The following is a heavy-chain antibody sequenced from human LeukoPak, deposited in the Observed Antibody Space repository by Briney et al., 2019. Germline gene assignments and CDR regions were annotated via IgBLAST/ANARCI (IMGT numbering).Heavy chain of an antibody. CDR3: ASQMSGSYWDY. CDR1: GFTFSDYY. D-gene: IGHD1-26*01. V-gene: IGHV4-59*05. Sequence: GSLRLSCAASGFTFSDYYMSWIRQAPGKGLEWIGSIYYSGSTYYNPSLKSRVTISVDTSKNQFSLKLSSVTAADTAVYYCASQMSGSYWDYWGQGTLVTVSS. CDR2: IYYSGST. J-gene: IGHJ4*02.